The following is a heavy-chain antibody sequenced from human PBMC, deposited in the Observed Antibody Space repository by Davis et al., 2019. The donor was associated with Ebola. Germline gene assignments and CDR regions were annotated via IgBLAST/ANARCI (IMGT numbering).Heavy chain of an antibody. D-gene: IGHD3-3*01. CDR3: ARDSIRFLVSACVV. CDR2: FDPEDGET. V-gene: IGHV1-24*01. CDR1: GYTLTELS. Sequence: AASVKVSCKVSGYTLTELSMHWVRQAPGKGLEWMGGFDPEDGETIYAQKFQGRVTMTRDTSTSTVYMELSSLRSEDTAVYYCARDSIRFLVSACVVWGQGTTVTVSS. J-gene: IGHJ6*02.